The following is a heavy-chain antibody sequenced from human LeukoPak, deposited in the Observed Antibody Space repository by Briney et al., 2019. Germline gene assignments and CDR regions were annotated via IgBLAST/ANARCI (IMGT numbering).Heavy chain of an antibody. CDR2: ISYDGSNK. V-gene: IGHV3-30-3*01. D-gene: IGHD5-18*01. CDR3: VREDTAMVSYAFDI. CDR1: GFTFSSYA. J-gene: IGHJ3*02. Sequence: GGSLRLSCAASGFTFSSYAMHWVRRAPGKGLEWVAVISYDGSNKYYADSVKGRFTISRDNSKNTLYLQMNSLRAEDTAVYYCVREDTAMVSYAFDIWGQGTMVTVSS.